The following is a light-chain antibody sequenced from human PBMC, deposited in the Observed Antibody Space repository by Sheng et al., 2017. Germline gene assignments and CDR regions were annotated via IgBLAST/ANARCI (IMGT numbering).Light chain of an antibody. CDR3: QVWDRTSDQSV. Sequence: SYVLTQPPSVSVAPGKTARITCGGDNIGSKSVNWYQQKPGQAPVLVIYYDSDRPSGIPERFSGSNSGNTATLTVSRVEAGDEADFYCQVWDRTSDQSVFGTGTKVTVL. CDR2: YDS. V-gene: IGLV3-21*04. J-gene: IGLJ1*01. CDR1: NIGSKS.